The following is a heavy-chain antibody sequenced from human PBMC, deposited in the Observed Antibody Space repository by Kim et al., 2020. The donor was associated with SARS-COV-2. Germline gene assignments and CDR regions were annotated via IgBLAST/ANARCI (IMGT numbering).Heavy chain of an antibody. D-gene: IGHD3-16*01. Sequence: AKSRFTISRDNSNNTLYLQMNSLRADDTDVYYCARGGGGLCYYYYGMDVWGQGTTVTVSS. CDR3: ARGGGGLCYYYYGMDV. V-gene: IGHV3-30*07. J-gene: IGHJ6*02.